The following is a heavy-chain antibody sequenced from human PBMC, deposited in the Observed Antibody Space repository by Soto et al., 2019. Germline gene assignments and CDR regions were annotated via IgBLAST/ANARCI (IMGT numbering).Heavy chain of an antibody. CDR2: INHSGST. Sequence: PSETLSLTCAVYGGSFSGYYWSWIRQPPGKGLEWIGEINHSGSTNYNPSLKSRVTISVDTSKNQFSLKLSPVTAADTAVYYCARTIRFLEWLPSVYFDYWGQGTLVTVSS. CDR1: GGSFSGYY. V-gene: IGHV4-34*01. J-gene: IGHJ4*02. CDR3: ARTIRFLEWLPSVYFDY. D-gene: IGHD3-3*01.